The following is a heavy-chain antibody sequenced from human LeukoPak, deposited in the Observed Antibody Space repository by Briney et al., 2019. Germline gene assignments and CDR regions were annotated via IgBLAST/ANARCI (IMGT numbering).Heavy chain of an antibody. CDR2: ISYDGSNK. V-gene: IGHV3-30*18. Sequence: GGSLRLSCAASGFTFSSYAMNWVRQAPGKGLEWVAVISYDGSNKYYADSVKGRFTISRDNSKNTLYLQMNSLRAEDTAVYYCAKDADTAMASYFDYWGQGTLVTVSS. CDR3: AKDADTAMASYFDY. D-gene: IGHD5-18*01. J-gene: IGHJ4*02. CDR1: GFTFSSYA.